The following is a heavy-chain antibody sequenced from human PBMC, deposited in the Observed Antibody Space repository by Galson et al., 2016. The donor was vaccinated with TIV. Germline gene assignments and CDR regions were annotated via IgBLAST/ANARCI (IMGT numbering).Heavy chain of an antibody. J-gene: IGHJ4*02. V-gene: IGHV1-69*05. Sequence: SVKVSCKASGGNFNNYAINWVRQAPGQGLEWMGGILPISGTTNYAQNFQGRLTINTGEPTTTVTMELSTLTSKDTAVYFCARDIPCGGACYFFDDWGQGTLVTVSS. CDR1: GGNFNNYA. CDR2: ILPISGTT. D-gene: IGHD2-21*02. CDR3: ARDIPCGGACYFFDD.